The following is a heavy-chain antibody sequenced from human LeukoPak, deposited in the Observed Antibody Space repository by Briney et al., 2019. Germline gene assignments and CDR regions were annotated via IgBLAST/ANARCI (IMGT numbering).Heavy chain of an antibody. CDR3: VKITSVTGGDC. CDR1: GFTFSAYA. Sequence: VGSLRLSCSASGFTFSAYAMYWVPQAPGKGREYVSGISNNGGRSFYADSVKGRFTISRDNSKKTLYLQMSSLRAEDTAVYYCVKITSVTGGDCWGQGTRLTVSS. V-gene: IGHV3-64D*09. D-gene: IGHD1-14*01. J-gene: IGHJ4*02. CDR2: ISNNGGRS.